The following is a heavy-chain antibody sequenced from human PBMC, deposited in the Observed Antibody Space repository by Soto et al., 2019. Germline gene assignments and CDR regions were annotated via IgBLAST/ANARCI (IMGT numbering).Heavy chain of an antibody. CDR3: AKVPSSHYYYYGMDV. CDR1: GFTFSSYG. V-gene: IGHV3-30*18. J-gene: IGHJ6*02. CDR2: ISYDGSNK. Sequence: GGSLRLSCAASGFTFSSYGMHWVRQAPGKGLEWVAVISYDGSNKYYADSVKGRFTISRDNSKSTLYLQMNSLRAEDTAVYYCAKVPSSHYYYYGMDVWGQGTTVTVSS. D-gene: IGHD6-6*01.